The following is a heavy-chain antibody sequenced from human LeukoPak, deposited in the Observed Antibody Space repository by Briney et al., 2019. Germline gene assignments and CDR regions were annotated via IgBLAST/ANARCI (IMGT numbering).Heavy chain of an antibody. V-gene: IGHV1-2*02. Sequence: GASVKVSCKASGYTFTGYYMHWVRQAPGQGLEWMGWSNPNSGGTNYAQKFQGRVTMTRDTSISTAYMELSRLRSDDTAVYYCARSPALLWFGELHPYYFDYWGQGTLVTVSS. CDR3: ARSPALLWFGELHPYYFDY. CDR2: SNPNSGGT. J-gene: IGHJ4*02. D-gene: IGHD3-10*01. CDR1: GYTFTGYY.